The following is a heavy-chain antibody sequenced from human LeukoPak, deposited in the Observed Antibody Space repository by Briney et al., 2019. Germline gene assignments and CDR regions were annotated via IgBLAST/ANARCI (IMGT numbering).Heavy chain of an antibody. CDR1: GFDFSSSS. CDR3: ARQGGSGLFDL. Sequence: GESLKISCKGSGFDFSSSSIGWVRQMPGKGLEWMTIIRPADSDTRYSSSFRGQVTISADKSISTAYLQLSSLKASDSAMYYCARQGGSGLFDLWGQGTLVTVSS. V-gene: IGHV5-51*01. J-gene: IGHJ4*02. CDR2: IRPADSDT. D-gene: IGHD3-10*01.